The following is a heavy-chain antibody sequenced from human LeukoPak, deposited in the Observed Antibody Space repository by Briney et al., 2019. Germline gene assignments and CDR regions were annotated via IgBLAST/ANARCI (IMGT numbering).Heavy chain of an antibody. Sequence: GESLKISCKGSGYSFTSYWIGWVRQMPGKGLEWMGIIYPGDSDTRYSPSFQGQVTISADKSISTAYLQWSSLKASDTAMYYCARLPDSGSYLRGMEYYMDVWGKGTTVTVSS. CDR2: IYPGDSDT. D-gene: IGHD1-26*01. J-gene: IGHJ6*03. V-gene: IGHV5-51*01. CDR3: ARLPDSGSYLRGMEYYMDV. CDR1: GYSFTSYW.